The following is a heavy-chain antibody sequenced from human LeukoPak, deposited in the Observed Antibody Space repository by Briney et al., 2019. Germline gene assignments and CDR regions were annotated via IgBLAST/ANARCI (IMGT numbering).Heavy chain of an antibody. CDR1: GGSIGSYY. J-gene: IGHJ6*03. V-gene: IGHV4-59*01. D-gene: IGHD6-19*01. CDR2: IYYSGST. Sequence: SETLSLTCTASGGSIGSYYWSWIRQPPGKGLEWIGYIYYSGSTNYNPSLKSRVTISGDTSKNQFSLKLSAVTAADTAVYYCARGYVSIAVAGYYYYMDVWGQGTLVTVSS. CDR3: ARGYVSIAVAGYYYYMDV.